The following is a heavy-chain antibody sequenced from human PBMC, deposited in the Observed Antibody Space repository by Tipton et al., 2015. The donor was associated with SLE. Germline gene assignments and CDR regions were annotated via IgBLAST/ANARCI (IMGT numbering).Heavy chain of an antibody. CDR1: GYIFTRQW. J-gene: IGHJ4*02. CDR2: VYPGDSDT. D-gene: IGHD3-22*01. V-gene: IGHV5-51*03. Sequence: VQLVQSGAEVKKPGESLKISCKASGYIFTRQWIGWVRQMPGKGLEWVGIVYPGDSDTRYSPSFQGQVSISADKSNSTAFLQWSSLKASDAAMYYCARYYDNRGFEFWGQGTRVTVSS. CDR3: ARYYDNRGFEF.